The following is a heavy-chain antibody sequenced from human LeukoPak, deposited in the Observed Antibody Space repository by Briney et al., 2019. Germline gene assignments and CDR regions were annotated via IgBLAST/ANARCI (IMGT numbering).Heavy chain of an antibody. V-gene: IGHV1-2*02. D-gene: IGHD5-18*01. CDR3: ARVWVGGYSFGYPFDY. CDR2: INPNSGGT. CDR1: GYTFTGYY. Sequence: GASVKVSCKASGYTFTGYYMHWVRQAPGQGLEWMGWINPNSGGTNYAQKFQGRVTMTRDTSISTAYMELSRLRSDDTAVYYCARVWVGGYSFGYPFDYWGQGSLVTVSS. J-gene: IGHJ4*02.